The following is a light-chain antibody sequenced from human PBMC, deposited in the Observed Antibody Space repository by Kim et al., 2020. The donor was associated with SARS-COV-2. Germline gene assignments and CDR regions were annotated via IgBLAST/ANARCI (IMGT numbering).Light chain of an antibody. CDR1: ALSKKY. V-gene: IGLV3-10*01. Sequence: SPGQTARITCSGDALSKKYAYWYQQKSGQAPVLVIYEDTKRPTGIPERFSGSNSGTLATLIISGAQVEDEADYYCYSTFSTGNPRVFGGGTQLTVL. CDR3: YSTFSTGNPRV. CDR2: EDT. J-gene: IGLJ3*02.